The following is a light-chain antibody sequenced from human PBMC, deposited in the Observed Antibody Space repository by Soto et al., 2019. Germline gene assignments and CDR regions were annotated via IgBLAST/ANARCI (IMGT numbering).Light chain of an antibody. Sequence: ETVMTQSPDTLSVSPGERVTLSCRASQSVRTSLAWYQQKPGQAPRLLIYGASTRATDIPPRFSGSGSGTEFTLAIDSLQSEDFAVYYCHQYAFWPYTFGQGTKVDIK. CDR1: QSVRTS. CDR3: HQYAFWPYT. V-gene: IGKV3-15*01. CDR2: GAS. J-gene: IGKJ2*01.